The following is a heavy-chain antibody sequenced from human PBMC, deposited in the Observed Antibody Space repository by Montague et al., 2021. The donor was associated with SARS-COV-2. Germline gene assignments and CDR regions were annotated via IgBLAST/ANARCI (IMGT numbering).Heavy chain of an antibody. V-gene: IGHV4-59*08. CDR3: ARHYDHSSRVDS. CDR1: GGSISSDY. D-gene: IGHD3-16*01. J-gene: IGHJ4*02. Sequence: SETLSLTCTVSGGSISSDYWTWIQQPPGKGLEWIGFVYYRGNTYYNPSRRDRVTISVDTSSNHFSLTLSSVTAADTAIYYCARHYDHSSRVDSWGQGTLVTVSS. CDR2: VYYRGNT.